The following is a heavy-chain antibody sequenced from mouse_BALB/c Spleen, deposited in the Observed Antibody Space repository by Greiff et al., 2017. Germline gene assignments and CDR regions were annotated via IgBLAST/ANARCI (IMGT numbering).Heavy chain of an antibody. CDR3: ARGPGNYFAWFAY. Sequence: QVQLQQPGAELVKPGASVKLSCKASCYTFTSYWMHWVKQRPGQGLEWIGEIDPSDSYTNYNQKFKGKATLTVDKSSSTAYMQLSSLTSEDSAVYYCARGPGNYFAWFAYWGQGTLVTVSA. CDR1: CYTFTSYW. D-gene: IGHD2-1*01. CDR2: IDPSDSYT. V-gene: IGHV1-69*02. J-gene: IGHJ3*01.